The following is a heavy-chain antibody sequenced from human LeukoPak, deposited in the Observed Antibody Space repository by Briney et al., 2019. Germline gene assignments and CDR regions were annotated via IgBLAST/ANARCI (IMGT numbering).Heavy chain of an antibody. V-gene: IGHV4-59*08. CDR1: GGSISSYY. Sequence: PSETLSLTCTVSGGSISSYYWSWIRQPPGKGLEWIGYIYYSGSTNYNPSLKSRVTISVDTSKNQFSLKLSSVTAADTAVYYCARLRQWLVFWFDPWGQGTLVTVSS. CDR2: IYYSGST. D-gene: IGHD6-19*01. J-gene: IGHJ5*02. CDR3: ARLRQWLVFWFDP.